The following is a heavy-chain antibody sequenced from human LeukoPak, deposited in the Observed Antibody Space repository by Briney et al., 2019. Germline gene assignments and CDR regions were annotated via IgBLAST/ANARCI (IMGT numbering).Heavy chain of an antibody. D-gene: IGHD3-22*01. CDR2: IIPIFGTA. CDR1: GGTFISYA. CDR3: AYYYDSSGYYYPVPYGMDV. J-gene: IGHJ6*02. V-gene: IGHV1-69*13. Sequence: SVKVSCKASGGTFISYAISWVRQAPGQGLEWMGGIIPIFGTANYAQKFQGRVTITADESTSTAYMELSSLRSEDTAVYYCAYYYDSSGYYYPVPYGMDVWGQGTTVTVSS.